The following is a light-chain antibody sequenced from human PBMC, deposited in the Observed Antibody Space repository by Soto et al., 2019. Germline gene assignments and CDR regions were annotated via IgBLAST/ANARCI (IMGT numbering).Light chain of an antibody. Sequence: DIQMTQSPSSLSASVGDRVTITCQASQDISNYLNWYQQKPGKAPKLLIYDASTLETGVPSRFSGSGSGTDFSFTISSLQPEDIATYYCQQYDHLLWTFGQGTKVEIK. V-gene: IGKV1-33*01. CDR3: QQYDHLLWT. CDR2: DAS. CDR1: QDISNY. J-gene: IGKJ1*01.